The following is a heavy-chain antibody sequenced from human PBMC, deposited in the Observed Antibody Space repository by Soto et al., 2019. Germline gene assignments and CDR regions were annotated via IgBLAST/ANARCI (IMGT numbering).Heavy chain of an antibody. V-gene: IGHV1-69*02. CDR2: IIPILGIA. CDR1: GGTFSSYT. J-gene: IGHJ2*01. D-gene: IGHD4-17*01. Sequence: QVQLVQSGAEVKKPGSSVKVSCKASGGTFSSYTISWVRQAPGQGLEWMGRIIPILGIANYAQKFQGRVTITADKSTSTADMELSSLSSEDTAVYYCAVSVTPSWYFDLWGRGTLVTVSS. CDR3: AVSVTPSWYFDL.